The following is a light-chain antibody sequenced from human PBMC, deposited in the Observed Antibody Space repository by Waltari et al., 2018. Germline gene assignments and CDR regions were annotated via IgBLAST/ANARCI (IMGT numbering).Light chain of an antibody. CDR2: DAS. Sequence: DIQITQSPSTLSASVGDRVTITCRASQSISDWLAWYQQKPGKAPKLLIYDASTLESGVPSRFSGSGSGTEFTLTISSLQPDDFATYYCQQYNDWSTFGQGTKLEI. CDR1: QSISDW. J-gene: IGKJ2*01. V-gene: IGKV1-5*01. CDR3: QQYNDWST.